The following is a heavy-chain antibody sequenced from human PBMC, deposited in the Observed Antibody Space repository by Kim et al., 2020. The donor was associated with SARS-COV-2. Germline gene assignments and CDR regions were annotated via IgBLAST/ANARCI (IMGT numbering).Heavy chain of an antibody. J-gene: IGHJ4*02. Sequence: GGSLRLSCAASGFTFDDYAMHWVRQAPGKGLEWVSGISWNSGSIGYADSVKGRFTISRDNAKNSLYLQMNSLRAEDTALYYCAKDGPYYDSSGALDYWGQGTLVTVSS. CDR3: AKDGPYYDSSGALDY. CDR1: GFTFDDYA. D-gene: IGHD3-22*01. V-gene: IGHV3-9*01. CDR2: ISWNSGSI.